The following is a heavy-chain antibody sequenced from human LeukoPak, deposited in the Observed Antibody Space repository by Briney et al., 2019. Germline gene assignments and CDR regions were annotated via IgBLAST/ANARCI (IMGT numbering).Heavy chain of an antibody. CDR3: ASSVKDIVVVPAAALKPGYSSSWYRFDP. CDR1: GYTFTSYA. V-gene: IGHV7-4-1*02. D-gene: IGHD2-2*01. CDR2: INTNTGNP. J-gene: IGHJ5*02. Sequence: ASVKVSCKAAGYTFTSYAMNWVRQAPGQGLEWMGWINTNTGNPTYAQGFTGRFVFSLDTSVSTAYLQISSLKAEDTAVYYCASSVKDIVVVPAAALKPGYSSSWYRFDPWGQGTLVTVSS.